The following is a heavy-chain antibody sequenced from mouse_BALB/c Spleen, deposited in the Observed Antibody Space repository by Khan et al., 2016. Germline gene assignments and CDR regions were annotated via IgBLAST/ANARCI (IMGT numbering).Heavy chain of an antibody. J-gene: IGHJ2*01. CDR1: GFSLTSYG. CDR3: AKGSYYFDY. V-gene: IGHV2-5*01. Sequence: QVQLKQSGPGLVQPSQSLSISCTVSGFSLTSYGVHWVRQSPGKGLEWLGVIWRSGSTDYNAPFMSRVSTTKENYKSHAVFKMNRLQPDDTAIYYSAKGSYYFDYWGQGTTLTVSS. CDR2: IWRSGST.